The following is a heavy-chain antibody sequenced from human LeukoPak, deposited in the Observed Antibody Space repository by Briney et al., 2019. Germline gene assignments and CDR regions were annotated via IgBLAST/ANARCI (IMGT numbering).Heavy chain of an antibody. V-gene: IGHV1-18*01. J-gene: IGHJ4*02. CDR1: GYTFTSYG. CDR2: ISAYNGNT. CDR3: ARVWFGELLDY. D-gene: IGHD3-10*01. Sequence: ASVKVSCKASGYTFTSYGISWVRQAPGQGLEWMGWISAYNGNTNYAQKLQGRVTMTTDTSTSTAYMELSSLRSEDTAVYYCARVWFGELLDYWGQGTLVTVSS.